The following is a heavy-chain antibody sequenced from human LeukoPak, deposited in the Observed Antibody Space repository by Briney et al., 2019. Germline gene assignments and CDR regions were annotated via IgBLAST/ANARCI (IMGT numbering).Heavy chain of an antibody. CDR3: ARGRGNYASGSYTDYGLDV. CDR2: IWYDGSKT. D-gene: IGHD3-10*01. CDR1: GFTFSTYG. Sequence: GGSLRLSCAASGFTFSTYGMHWVRQAPGKGLEWVAVIWYDGSKTYYTDSVKGRFTISRDNSKNTLDLQMNSLRAEDTAVYYCARGRGNYASGSYTDYGLDVWGQGTTVTVS. V-gene: IGHV3-33*01. J-gene: IGHJ6*02.